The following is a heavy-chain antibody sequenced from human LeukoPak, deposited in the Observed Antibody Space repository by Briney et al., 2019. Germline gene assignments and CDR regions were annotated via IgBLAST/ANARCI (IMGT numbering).Heavy chain of an antibody. CDR1: GFTFSSYA. CDR3: ARDPAAALDY. Sequence: SGGSLRLSCAASGFTFSSYAMHWVRQAPGKRLEWVAVISYDGSNKYYADSVKGRFTISRDNSKNTLYLQMNSLRAEDTAVYYCARDPAAALDYWGQGTLVTVSS. V-gene: IGHV3-30-3*01. J-gene: IGHJ4*02. CDR2: ISYDGSNK. D-gene: IGHD2-2*01.